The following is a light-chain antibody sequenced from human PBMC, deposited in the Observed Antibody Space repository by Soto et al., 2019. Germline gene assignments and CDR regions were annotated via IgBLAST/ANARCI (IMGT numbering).Light chain of an antibody. V-gene: IGLV2-14*01. CDR1: SSDVGGYNY. CDR2: EVS. CDR3: SSYTTSSRYV. J-gene: IGLJ1*01. Sequence: QSALTQPASVSGSPGQSITISCTGASSDVGGYNYVSWYQQHPGKAPKLMIYEVSNRPSGVSNRFSGSTSGTTASLTISGLQAEDEADYYCSSYTTSSRYVFGTGTKVNVL.